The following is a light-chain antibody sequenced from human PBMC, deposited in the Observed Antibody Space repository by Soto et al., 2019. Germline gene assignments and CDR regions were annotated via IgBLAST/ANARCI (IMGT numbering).Light chain of an antibody. CDR2: AAS. J-gene: IGKJ4*01. V-gene: IGKV1-39*01. CDR1: QTISSY. CDR3: QQSYSSPLT. Sequence: DAQMTQSPSSLSASVGDRVTIICRASQTISSYLNWYQHKPGRAPNLLIYAASSLQSGVPSRFNGSGSGTDFTLTISSLKPEDCATYYCQQSYSSPLTFGGGTKVEIK.